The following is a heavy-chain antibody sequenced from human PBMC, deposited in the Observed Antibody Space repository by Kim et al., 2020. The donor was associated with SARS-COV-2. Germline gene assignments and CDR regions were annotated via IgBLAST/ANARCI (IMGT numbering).Heavy chain of an antibody. D-gene: IGHD3-10*01. CDR3: ARGRYTSNYYYGSGSLYNAFDI. CDR1: GGSFSGYY. CDR2: INHSGST. Sequence: SETLSLTCAVYGGSFSGYYWSWIRQPPGKGLEWIGEINHSGSTNYNPSLKSRVTISVDTSKNQFSLKLSSVTAADTAVYYCARGRYTSNYYYGSGSLYNAFDIWGQRTMVTVSS. J-gene: IGHJ3*02. V-gene: IGHV4-34*01.